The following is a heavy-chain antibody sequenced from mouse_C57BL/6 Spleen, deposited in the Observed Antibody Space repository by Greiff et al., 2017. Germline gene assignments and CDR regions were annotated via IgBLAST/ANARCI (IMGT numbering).Heavy chain of an antibody. V-gene: IGHV1-15*01. J-gene: IGHJ2*01. CDR3: TRGYSLYYCDY. CDR1: GYTFTDYE. D-gene: IGHD6-1*01. Sequence: QVQLKESGAELVRPGASVTLSCKASGYTFTDYEMTWVKQTPVHGLEWIGAIDPETGGTAYNQKFKGKAILTADKSSSTAYMGLRSLTSEDSAVYYCTRGYSLYYCDYWGQGTTLTVSS. CDR2: IDPETGGT.